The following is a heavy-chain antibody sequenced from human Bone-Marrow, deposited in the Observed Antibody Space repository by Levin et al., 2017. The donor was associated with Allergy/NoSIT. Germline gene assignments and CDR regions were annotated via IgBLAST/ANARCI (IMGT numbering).Heavy chain of an antibody. D-gene: IGHD6-13*01. CDR2: IKSDGSRT. Sequence: GESLKISCTASGFTFNKYWMHWVRQAPGKGLVWVSRIKSDGSRTTYADSVKGRFTISRDNAKNTLYLQMDSLRAEDTAMYYCARPITTADTTYQYGLDVWGQGTTVTVSS. V-gene: IGHV3-74*01. CDR1: GFTFNKYW. CDR3: ARPITTADTTYQYGLDV. J-gene: IGHJ6*02.